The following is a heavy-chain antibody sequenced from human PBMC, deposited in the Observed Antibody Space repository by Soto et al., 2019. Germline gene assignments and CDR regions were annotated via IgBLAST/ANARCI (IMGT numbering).Heavy chain of an antibody. Sequence: PSETLSLTCTVSGDSMTSSSYYWGWIRQPPGKGLEWIGSIYYSERTSYNSGSTYYSPSLKSRVTISGDTSKSQISLRLSSVTAADTAVYFCARAPVGLDTISYFDYWGQGKLVTVSS. CDR3: ARAPVGLDTISYFDY. D-gene: IGHD3-3*01. CDR1: GDSMTSSSYY. CDR2: IYYSERTSYNSGST. J-gene: IGHJ4*02. V-gene: IGHV4-39*01.